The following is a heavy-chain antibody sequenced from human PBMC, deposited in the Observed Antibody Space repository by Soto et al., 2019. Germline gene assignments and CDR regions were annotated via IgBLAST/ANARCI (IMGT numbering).Heavy chain of an antibody. V-gene: IGHV1-69*01. CDR3: ARYGACSSTSCYAGWYSDL. CDR2: IIPIFGTA. Sequence: QVQLVQSGAEVKKPGSSVKVSCKASGGTFSSYAISWVRQAPGQGLEWMGGIIPIFGTANYAQKFQGRVTITADESTSTAYMELSSLRSEDTAVYYCARYGACSSTSCYAGWYSDLWGRGTLVTVSS. CDR1: GGTFSSYA. J-gene: IGHJ2*01. D-gene: IGHD2-2*01.